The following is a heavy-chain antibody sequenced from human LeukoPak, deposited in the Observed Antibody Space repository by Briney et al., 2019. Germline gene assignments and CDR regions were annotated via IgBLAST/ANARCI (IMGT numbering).Heavy chain of an antibody. D-gene: IGHD1-1*01. J-gene: IGHJ4*02. CDR1: GLTFSNYW. Sequence: GGSLRLSCVVSGLTFSNYWMIWVRQAPGKGLESVAIVNEDGSAKYYLDSVKGRFTISRDNARNSLYLEMNSLRAEDTDVYYCARDYWRSIDHWGQGTLVTVSS. V-gene: IGHV3-7*01. CDR3: ARDYWRSIDH. CDR2: VNEDGSAK.